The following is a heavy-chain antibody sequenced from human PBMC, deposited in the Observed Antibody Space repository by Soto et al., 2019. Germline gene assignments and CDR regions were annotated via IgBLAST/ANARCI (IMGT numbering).Heavy chain of an antibody. D-gene: IGHD2-21*02. CDR1: GGSFSGYY. J-gene: IGHJ3*02. V-gene: IGHV4-34*01. CDR3: ASLCGGDCPPAFDI. Sequence: QVQLQQWGAGLLKPSETLSLTCAVYGGSFSGYYWSWIRQPPGKGLESIGEINHSGSTNYNPSLKSRVTISVDTSKNQFSLKLSSVTAADTAVYYCASLCGGDCPPAFDIWGQGTMVTVSS. CDR2: INHSGST.